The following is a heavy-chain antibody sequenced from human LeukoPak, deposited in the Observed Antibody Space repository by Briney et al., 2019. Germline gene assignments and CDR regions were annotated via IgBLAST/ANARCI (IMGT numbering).Heavy chain of an antibody. CDR3: AKDVLSGTYYYFDQ. V-gene: IGHV3-23*01. J-gene: IGHJ4*02. D-gene: IGHD1-26*01. Sequence: GGSLRLSCAASGFTFSSYAMNWVRQAPGKGLEWVSGISGSGSNTYYADSVMGRFTISRGNSKNTLYLQMNSLRAEDTAVYYCAKDVLSGTYYYFDQWGQGTLVTVSS. CDR1: GFTFSSYA. CDR2: ISGSGSNT.